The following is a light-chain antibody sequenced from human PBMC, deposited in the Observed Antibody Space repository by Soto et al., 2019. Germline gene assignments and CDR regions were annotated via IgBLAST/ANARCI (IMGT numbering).Light chain of an antibody. V-gene: IGKV3-15*01. Sequence: EIIMTQSPVTLSVSPGERATLSCRASQSVSNNLAWYQQKPGRAPRLLIYYASTRATGIPARFSGSGSGTEFTLTISSLQSEDFALYYCQQYNDWPPITFGQGTRLEIK. CDR1: QSVSNN. CDR3: QQYNDWPPIT. J-gene: IGKJ5*01. CDR2: YAS.